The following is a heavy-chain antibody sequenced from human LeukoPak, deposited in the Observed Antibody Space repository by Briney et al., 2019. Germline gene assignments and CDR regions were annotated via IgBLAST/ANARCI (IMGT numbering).Heavy chain of an antibody. CDR2: ISYDGNNK. CDR3: AKDFSHSSGWYWYFDY. Sequence: GGSLRLSCAASGFTFSSYGMHWVRQAPSKGLEGVAVISYDGNNKYYADSVKGRFTISRDNSKNTLYLQMNSLRAEDTAVFYCAKDFSHSSGWYWYFDYWGQGTLVTVSS. J-gene: IGHJ4*02. D-gene: IGHD6-19*01. CDR1: GFTFSSYG. V-gene: IGHV3-30*18.